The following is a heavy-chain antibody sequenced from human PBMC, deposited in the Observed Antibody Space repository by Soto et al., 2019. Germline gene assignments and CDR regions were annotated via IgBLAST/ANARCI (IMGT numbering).Heavy chain of an antibody. CDR2: IYYSGST. J-gene: IGHJ6*02. V-gene: IGHV4-39*01. Sequence: PSETLSLTCTVSGVSISSSSYYWGWIRQPPGKGLEWIGSIYYSGSTYYNPSLKSRVTISVDTSKNQFSLKLSSVTAADTAVYYCARVYSSSCYPYYYYYGMDVWGQGTTVTVSS. CDR3: ARVYSSSCYPYYYYYGMDV. D-gene: IGHD6-13*01. CDR1: GVSISSSSYY.